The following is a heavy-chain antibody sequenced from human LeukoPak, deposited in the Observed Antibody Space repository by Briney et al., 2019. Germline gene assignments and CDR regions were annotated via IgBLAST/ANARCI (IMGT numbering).Heavy chain of an antibody. Sequence: GESLKISCKGSGYSLQDYWVGRVRQMPGESPGVLGRIFPHHSATKYNPSFEGQVTISVDKSISTAYVQWGSLRVSDTAIYYCAKFGIRGCSSSTRCYTSFFYYGMDVWGQGTTVTVSS. CDR2: IFPHHSAT. J-gene: IGHJ6*02. V-gene: IGHV5-51*03. CDR1: GYSLQDYW. CDR3: AKFGIRGCSSSTRCYTSFFYYGMDV. D-gene: IGHD2-2*02.